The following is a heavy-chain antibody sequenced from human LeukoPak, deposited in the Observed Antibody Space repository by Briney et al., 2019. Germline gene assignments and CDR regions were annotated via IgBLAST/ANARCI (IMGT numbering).Heavy chain of an antibody. D-gene: IGHD3-3*01. CDR3: ATLTIFGVVMSQGMDV. J-gene: IGHJ6*02. Sequence: ASVKVSCKASGYTFTGYYMHWVRQAPGQGLEWMGWINPNSGGTNYAQKFQGRVTMTRDTSISTAYMELSRLRSDDTAVYYCATLTIFGVVMSQGMDVWGQGTTVTVSS. V-gene: IGHV1-2*02. CDR2: INPNSGGT. CDR1: GYTFTGYY.